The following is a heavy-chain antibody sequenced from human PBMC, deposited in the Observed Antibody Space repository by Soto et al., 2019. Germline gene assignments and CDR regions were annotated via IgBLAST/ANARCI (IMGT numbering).Heavy chain of an antibody. D-gene: IGHD2-2*01. J-gene: IGHJ6*02. CDR1: GYTFTSYG. CDR3: ARDTSGDCISTSGYEGYYYYGMDV. CDR2: ISAYNGNT. Sequence: QVQLVQSGAEVKKPGASVKVSCKASGYTFTSYGISWVRQAPGQGLEWMGWISAYNGNTNYAQKLQGRVTMTTDTSTSTAYRELGRLRSDDTGVYYCARDTSGDCISTSGYEGYYYYGMDVWGQGTTGTVSS. V-gene: IGHV1-18*01.